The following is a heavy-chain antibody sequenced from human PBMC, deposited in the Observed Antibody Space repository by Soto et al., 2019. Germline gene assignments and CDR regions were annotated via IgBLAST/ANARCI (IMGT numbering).Heavy chain of an antibody. Sequence: SETLSLTCTVSGGSISSHYWIWIRQFPGKGLEWIGYIYYSGSTKYNPSLKSRVTISVDTSNDQFSMKLSSVTAADTAVYYCARDRYSNGWLDYWGQGTLVTVSS. CDR1: GGSISSHY. CDR2: IYYSGST. V-gene: IGHV4-59*11. CDR3: ARDRYSNGWLDY. D-gene: IGHD6-19*01. J-gene: IGHJ4*02.